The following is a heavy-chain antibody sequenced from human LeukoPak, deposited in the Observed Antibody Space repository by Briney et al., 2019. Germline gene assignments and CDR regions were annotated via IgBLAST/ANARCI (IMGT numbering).Heavy chain of an antibody. D-gene: IGHD3-22*01. CDR1: GYTFTGYG. Sequence: ASVKVSCKTSGYTFTGYGISWVRQAPGQGLECMGWISAYNGNTNYAQKLQGRVTMTTDTSTSTAYMELRSLRSDDTAVYYCARDYYYNSSGYYVGWGQGTLVTVSS. CDR3: ARDYYYNSSGYYVG. V-gene: IGHV1-18*01. J-gene: IGHJ4*02. CDR2: ISAYNGNT.